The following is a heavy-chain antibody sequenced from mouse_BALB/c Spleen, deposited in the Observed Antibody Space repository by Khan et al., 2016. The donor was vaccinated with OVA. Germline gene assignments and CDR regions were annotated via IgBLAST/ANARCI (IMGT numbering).Heavy chain of an antibody. Sequence: EVQLQESGAELVKPGASVKLSCTGSGFNIKDTYIQWVKQRPEQGLEWIGRIDPANGKTIFDPKFQGKATITADTSSNTAYLHLSSLTSEDTVVYYCASSLLLYAMDYWGQGTSGTVSS. J-gene: IGHJ4*01. D-gene: IGHD1-1*01. V-gene: IGHV14-3*02. CDR2: IDPANGKT. CDR1: GFNIKDTY. CDR3: ASSLLLYAMDY.